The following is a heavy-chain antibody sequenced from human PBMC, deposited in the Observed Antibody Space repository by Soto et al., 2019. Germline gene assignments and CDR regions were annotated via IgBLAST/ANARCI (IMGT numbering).Heavy chain of an antibody. Sequence: ASVKVSCKASGYTFNSYGISWVRQAPGQGLEWMGWISAYNGNTKYAQKLQGRVTMTTDTSTSTAYMELRSLRSDDTAVYYCARDLSYGDFDYWGQGTLVTVSS. J-gene: IGHJ4*02. V-gene: IGHV1-18*01. D-gene: IGHD4-17*01. CDR3: ARDLSYGDFDY. CDR2: ISAYNGNT. CDR1: GYTFNSYG.